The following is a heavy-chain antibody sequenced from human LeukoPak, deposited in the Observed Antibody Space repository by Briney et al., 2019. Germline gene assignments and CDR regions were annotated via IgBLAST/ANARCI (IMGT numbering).Heavy chain of an antibody. CDR2: IYYSGST. V-gene: IGHV4-39*01. CDR3: ARHVSSGWYYFDY. D-gene: IGHD6-19*01. Sequence: PSETLSLTCTVSGGSISSSSYYWGWIRQPPGKGQEWIGSIYYSGSTYYNPSLKSRLTISVDTSKNPFSLKLSSVTAADTAVYYCARHVSSGWYYFDYWGQGTLVTVSS. CDR1: GGSISSSSYY. J-gene: IGHJ4*02.